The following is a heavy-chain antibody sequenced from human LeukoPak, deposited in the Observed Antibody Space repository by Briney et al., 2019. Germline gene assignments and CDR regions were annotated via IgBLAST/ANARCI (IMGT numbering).Heavy chain of an antibody. J-gene: IGHJ3*02. D-gene: IGHD6-13*01. CDR2: ICYSGST. CDR3: ARQPGIAAAATDAFDI. V-gene: IGHV4-4*02. Sequence: AGTLTLTCAASGGSISSSNLWWLVRPPPGKVLEWSGEICYSGSTNYNPSLKSRVTISVDKSKNQFSLQLSTVTAADTAVYYCARQPGIAAAATDAFDIWGQGTMVTASS. CDR1: GGSISSSNL.